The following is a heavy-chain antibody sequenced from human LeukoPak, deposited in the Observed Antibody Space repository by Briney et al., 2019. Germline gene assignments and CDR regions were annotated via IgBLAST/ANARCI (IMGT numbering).Heavy chain of an antibody. Sequence: SETLSLTCTVSGGSISSYYWSWIRQPPGKGLEWIGYIYYSGSTNYNPSLKSRVTISVDTSKNQFSLKLSSVTAADTAVYYCARLHSSSWYFVIYWGQGTLVTVSS. D-gene: IGHD6-13*01. J-gene: IGHJ4*02. CDR3: ARLHSSSWYFVIY. V-gene: IGHV4-59*08. CDR1: GGSISSYY. CDR2: IYYSGST.